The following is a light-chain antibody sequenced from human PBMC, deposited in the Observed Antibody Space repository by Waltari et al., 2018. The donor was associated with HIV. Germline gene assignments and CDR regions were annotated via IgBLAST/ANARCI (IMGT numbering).Light chain of an antibody. J-gene: IGLJ2*01. CDR3: ATWDSGLSAVV. Sequence: QSVLTQPPSVSATPGQKVTISCPGSSPNIGYTYVFWYQQLPETAPKLLIYDTTKRPSGIPDRFSGSKSGTSATLGITGLQTGDEADYYCATWDSGLSAVVFGGGTKLTVL. V-gene: IGLV1-51*01. CDR2: DTT. CDR1: SPNIGYTY.